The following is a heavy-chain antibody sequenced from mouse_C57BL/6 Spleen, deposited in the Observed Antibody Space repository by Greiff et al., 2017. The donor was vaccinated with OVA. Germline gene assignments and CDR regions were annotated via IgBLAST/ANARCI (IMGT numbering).Heavy chain of an antibody. D-gene: IGHD2-5*01. V-gene: IGHV1-26*01. CDR3: ARSRGYSNYAWFAY. CDR2: INPNNGGT. Sequence: VQLQQSGPELVKPGASVKISCKASGYTFTDYYMNWVKQSHGKSLEWIGDINPNNGGTRYNQKFKGKATLTVDKSSSTAYMELRSLTSEDSAVYYCARSRGYSNYAWFAYWGQGTLVTVSA. J-gene: IGHJ3*01. CDR1: GYTFTDYY.